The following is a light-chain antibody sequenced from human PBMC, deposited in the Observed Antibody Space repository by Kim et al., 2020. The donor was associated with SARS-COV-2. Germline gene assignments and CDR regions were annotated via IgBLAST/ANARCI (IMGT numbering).Light chain of an antibody. CDR3: AAWDDSLNGRGV. CDR2: SNS. V-gene: IGLV1-44*01. Sequence: QLVLTQPPSVSGTPGQRVTISCSGSSSNIGTNTVKWYQQFPGTAPKLLIYSNSERPSGVPDRFSGSKSGTSASLAISGLQSEDEAVYYCAAWDDSLNGRGVFGGGTQLTVL. CDR1: SSNIGTNT. J-gene: IGLJ2*01.